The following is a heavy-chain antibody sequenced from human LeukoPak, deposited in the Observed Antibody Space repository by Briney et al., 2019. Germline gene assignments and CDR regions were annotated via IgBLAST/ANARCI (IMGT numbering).Heavy chain of an antibody. Sequence: SETLSLTCTVSGGSISSYYWSWIRQPPGKGLEWIGYIYYSGGTNYNPSLKSRVTISVDTSKNQFSLKLSSVTAADTAVYYCAGLEYGIFTDWFCFEYWGQGTLVTVSS. D-gene: IGHD3-9*01. CDR1: GGSISSYY. CDR3: AGLEYGIFTDWFCFEY. CDR2: IYYSGGT. V-gene: IGHV4-59*08. J-gene: IGHJ4*02.